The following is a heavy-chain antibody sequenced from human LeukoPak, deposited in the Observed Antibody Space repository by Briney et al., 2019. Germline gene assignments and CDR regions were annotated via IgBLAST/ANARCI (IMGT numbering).Heavy chain of an antibody. V-gene: IGHV4-34*01. CDR3: ASPSQVRGVITQIGY. D-gene: IGHD3-10*01. CDR2: IYYSGST. J-gene: IGHJ4*02. CDR1: GGSFSGYY. Sequence: SETLSLTCAVYGGSFSGYYWGWIRQPPGKGLEWIGSIYYSGSTYYNPSLKSRVTISVDTSKNQFSLKLSSVTAADTAVYYCASPSQVRGVITQIGYWGQGTLVTVSS.